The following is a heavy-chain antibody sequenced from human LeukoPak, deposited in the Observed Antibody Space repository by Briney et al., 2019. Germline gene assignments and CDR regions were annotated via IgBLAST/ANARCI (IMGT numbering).Heavy chain of an antibody. J-gene: IGHJ4*02. V-gene: IGHV3-7*01. D-gene: IGHD4-23*01. Sequence: PGGSLRLSCAASGVTFSSYWMNWVRQAPGKGLEWVANINQDGSAKYYVDSVKGRFTFSRDNAMNSLFLQMNSLRAEDTAVYYCARDVHGGAFDYWGQGTLVTVSS. CDR1: GVTFSSYW. CDR2: INQDGSAK. CDR3: ARDVHGGAFDY.